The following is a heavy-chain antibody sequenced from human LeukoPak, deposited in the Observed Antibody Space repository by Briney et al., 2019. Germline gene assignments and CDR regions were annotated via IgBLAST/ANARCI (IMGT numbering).Heavy chain of an antibody. CDR2: IIPIFGTA. CDR3: ARNSNEAAGGDWLDP. CDR1: GGTFSSYA. J-gene: IGHJ5*02. V-gene: IGHV1-69*13. Sequence: ASVKVSCKASGGTFSSYAISWVRQAPGQGFEWMGGIIPIFGTANYAQKFQGRVTITADESTSTAYMELSSLRSEDTAVYYCARNSNEAAGGDWLDPWGQGTLVTVSS. D-gene: IGHD2/OR15-2a*01.